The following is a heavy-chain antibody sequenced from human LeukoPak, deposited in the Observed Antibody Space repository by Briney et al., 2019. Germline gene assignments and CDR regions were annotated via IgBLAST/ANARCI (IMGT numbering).Heavy chain of an antibody. Sequence: GGSLTLSCAAFGFSFSSYAMSWVRQTTGKGLEWVSGIGKGGDTYYAGSVKGRFTISRENAKNSLYLQMNSLRIGDTAVYYCARGGHIGFNVCGQGTMVTVSS. D-gene: IGHD5-12*01. V-gene: IGHV3-13*04. J-gene: IGHJ3*01. CDR2: IGKGGDT. CDR1: GFSFSSYA. CDR3: ARGGHIGFNV.